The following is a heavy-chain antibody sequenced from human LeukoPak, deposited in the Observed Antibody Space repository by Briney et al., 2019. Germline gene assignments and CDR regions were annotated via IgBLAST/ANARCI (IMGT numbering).Heavy chain of an antibody. J-gene: IGHJ3*01. D-gene: IGHD3-3*01. CDR3: ARDRSGYANDAFDF. CDR2: LSYGGTNK. Sequence: PGGSLRLSCAASGFTFDNYGMSWVRQAPGKGLEWVAVLSYGGTNKYYADSVKGRFTISRDNSKNTMFLQMNSLRAEDTAVYHCARDRSGYANDAFDFWGQGTMVTVSS. CDR1: GFTFDNYG. V-gene: IGHV3-30*03.